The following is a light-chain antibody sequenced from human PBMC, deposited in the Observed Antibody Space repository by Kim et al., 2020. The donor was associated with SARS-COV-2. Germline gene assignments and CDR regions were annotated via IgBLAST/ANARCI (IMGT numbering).Light chain of an antibody. Sequence: SYELTQPSSVSVSPGQTARITCSGDVLAKKYARWFQQKPGQAPVLVIYKDSERPSGIHERFSGYSSGTTVTLTISGAQVEDEADYYCYSAADNNHVVFGGGTQLTVL. CDR2: KDS. V-gene: IGLV3-27*01. CDR3: YSAADNNHVV. J-gene: IGLJ2*01. CDR1: VLAKKY.